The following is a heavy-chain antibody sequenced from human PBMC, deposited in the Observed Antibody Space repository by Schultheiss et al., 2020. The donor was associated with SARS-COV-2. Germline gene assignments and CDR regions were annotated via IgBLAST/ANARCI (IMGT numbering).Heavy chain of an antibody. CDR3: AATTGYYTNVDY. Sequence: GGSLRLSCAASGFTFSGHAMTWVRQAPGKGLEWVSYISGSGDYINYADSVKGRFTIFRNNANNSLYLQMSSLRADDTALYYCAATTGYYTNVDYWGQGTLVTVSS. J-gene: IGHJ4*02. D-gene: IGHD3/OR15-3a*01. CDR2: ISGSGDYI. V-gene: IGHV3-21*01. CDR1: GFTFSGHA.